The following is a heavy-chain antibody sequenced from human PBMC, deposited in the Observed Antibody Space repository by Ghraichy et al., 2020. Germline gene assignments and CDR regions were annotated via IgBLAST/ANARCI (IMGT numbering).Heavy chain of an antibody. CDR2: IIPILGIA. J-gene: IGHJ5*02. CDR3: ARGNDITMIVVAPWDWFDP. D-gene: IGHD3-22*01. Sequence: SVKVSCKASGGTFSSYAISWVRQAPGQGLEWMGRIIPILGIANYAQKFQGRVTITADKSTSTAYMELSSLRSEDTAVYYCARGNDITMIVVAPWDWFDPWGQGTLVTVSS. CDR1: GGTFSSYA. V-gene: IGHV1-69*04.